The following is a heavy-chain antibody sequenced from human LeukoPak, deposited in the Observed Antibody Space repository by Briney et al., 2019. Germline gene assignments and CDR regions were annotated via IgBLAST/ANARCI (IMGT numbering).Heavy chain of an antibody. J-gene: IGHJ4*02. V-gene: IGHV4-34*01. D-gene: IGHD3-10*01. CDR3: ARGVRITMVRGYYFDY. CDR2: INHSGST. CDR1: GGSFSGYY. Sequence: PSETLSLTCAVYGGSFSGYYWSWIRQPPGKGLEWIGEINHSGSTNYNPSLKSRVTISVDTSKNQFSLKLSSVTAADTAVYYCARGVRITMVRGYYFDYWGQGILVTVSS.